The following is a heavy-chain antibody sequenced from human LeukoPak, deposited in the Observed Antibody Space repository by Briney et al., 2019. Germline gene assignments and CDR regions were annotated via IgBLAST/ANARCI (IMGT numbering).Heavy chain of an antibody. V-gene: IGHV3-15*01. Sequence: KPSEPLSLPCAVYGGSFSGYYWSWVRQAPGKGLEWVGRINSETNGGTTDYAAPVKGRFTISRDDSKNTLYLQLNSLKTEDTAVYFCTTPLYSSGWYNAFDIWGQGTMVTVSS. CDR2: INSETNGGTT. D-gene: IGHD6-19*01. CDR3: TTPLYSSGWYNAFDI. CDR1: GGSFSGYY. J-gene: IGHJ3*02.